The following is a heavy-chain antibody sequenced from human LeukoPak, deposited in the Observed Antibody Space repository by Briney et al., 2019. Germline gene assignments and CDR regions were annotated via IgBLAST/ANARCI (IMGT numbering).Heavy chain of an antibody. CDR3: ARPSVVVTAAGGTWFDP. D-gene: IGHD2-21*02. Sequence: SETLSLTCTVSGGSISSSSYYWGWIRQPPGKGLEWIGSSYYSGSTYYNPSLKSRVTISVDTSKNQFSLKLSSVTAADTAVYYCARPSVVVTAAGGTWFDPWGQGTLVTVSS. CDR2: SYYSGST. J-gene: IGHJ5*02. CDR1: GGSISSSSYY. V-gene: IGHV4-39*01.